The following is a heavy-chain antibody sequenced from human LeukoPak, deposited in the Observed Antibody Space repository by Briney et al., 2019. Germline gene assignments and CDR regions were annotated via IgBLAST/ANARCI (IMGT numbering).Heavy chain of an antibody. J-gene: IGHJ3*02. CDR2: ITSTGGTT. CDR1: GFTFSNYA. CDR3: AKDGRDSPLM. V-gene: IGHV3-23*01. Sequence: GGSLRLSCAASGFTFSNYAMSWVRQAPGKGLDWVSGITSTGGTTYYADSVQGRFTISRDNSRNMLYLQMNSLRAEDTAVYYCAKDGRDSPLMWGQGTVVSVSS. D-gene: IGHD3-22*01.